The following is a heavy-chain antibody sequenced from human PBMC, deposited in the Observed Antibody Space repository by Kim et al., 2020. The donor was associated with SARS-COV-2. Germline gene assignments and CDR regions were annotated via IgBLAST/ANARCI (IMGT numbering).Heavy chain of an antibody. J-gene: IGHJ4*02. CDR3: ARDDGGNPFDY. Sequence: TNHTPSHQSRVTISVDTSKNQCSLKLSSVTAADTAVYYCARDDGGNPFDYWGQGTLVTVSS. D-gene: IGHD2-15*01. CDR2: T. V-gene: IGHV4-59*01.